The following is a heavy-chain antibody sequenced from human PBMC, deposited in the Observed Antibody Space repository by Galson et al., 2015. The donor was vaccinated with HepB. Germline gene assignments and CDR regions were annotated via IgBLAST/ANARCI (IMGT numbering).Heavy chain of an antibody. D-gene: IGHD1-26*01. CDR2: ISSSSSTI. V-gene: IGHV3-48*01. CDR3: ARDPVLGSYYYYYYGMDV. Sequence: SLRLSCAASGFTFSSYSMNWVRQAPGKGLEWVSYISSSSSTIYYADSVKGRFTISRDNAKNSLYLQMNSLRAEDTAVYYCARDPVLGSYYYYYYGMDVWGQGTTVTVSS. CDR1: GFTFSSYS. J-gene: IGHJ6*02.